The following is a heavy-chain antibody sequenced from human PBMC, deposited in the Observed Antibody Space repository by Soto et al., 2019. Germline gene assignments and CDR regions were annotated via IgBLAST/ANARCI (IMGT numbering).Heavy chain of an antibody. Sequence: SETLCLTCTVSDGSISSSSYYWSWIRQPPGKGLEWIGYVYYDGSTNYNPSLKSRVTISVDTSKNQFSLKLSSVTAADTAVYYCARSTGTHNYYYYYGMDVWGQGTTVTVSS. V-gene: IGHV4-61*01. CDR3: ARSTGTHNYYYYYGMDV. D-gene: IGHD1-1*01. CDR2: VYYDGST. J-gene: IGHJ6*02. CDR1: DGSISSSSYY.